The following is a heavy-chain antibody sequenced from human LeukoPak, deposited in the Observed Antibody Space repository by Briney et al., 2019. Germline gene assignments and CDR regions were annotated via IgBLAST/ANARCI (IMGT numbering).Heavy chain of an antibody. J-gene: IGHJ4*02. CDR1: GFTFSSCA. CDR3: AKAPVTTCRGAYCYPFDY. Sequence: GGSLRLSCAASGFTFSSCAMSWVRQAPGKGLEWVSAISGSGDRTHYADSVQGRFTISRDNSRNTLYLQMNSLRAEDTAVYYCAKAPVTTCRGAYCYPFDYWGQGTLVTVSS. CDR2: ISGSGDRT. D-gene: IGHD2-21*01. V-gene: IGHV3-23*01.